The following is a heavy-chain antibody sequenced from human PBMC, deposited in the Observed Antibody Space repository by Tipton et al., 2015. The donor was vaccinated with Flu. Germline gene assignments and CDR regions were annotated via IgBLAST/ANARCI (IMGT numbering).Heavy chain of an antibody. D-gene: IGHD3-16*01. V-gene: IGHV3-11*04. CDR2: ITSGGYDM. CDR1: GFTFSGYY. J-gene: IGHJ5*02. CDR3: ARFAGGP. Sequence: LSLTCAASGFTFSGYYMSWIRQAPGKGLEWVSYITSGGYDMYYADSVKGRFTISRDNAKNSLYLQLNSLRPEDTAFYYCARFAGGPWGQGTLVTVSS.